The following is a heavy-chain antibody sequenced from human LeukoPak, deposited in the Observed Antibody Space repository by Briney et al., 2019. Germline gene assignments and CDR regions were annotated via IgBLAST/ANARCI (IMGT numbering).Heavy chain of an antibody. CDR3: ARGNPVDS. CDR2: MKPSGGAT. Sequence: ASVKVSCKASGYTFTSYSIHWVRQAPGQGLEWMGIMKPSGGATNYAQTFQGRVTMTRDTSTSTVYLEVSSLRSEDTAVYYCARGNPVDSWGQGTLVTVSS. CDR1: GYTFTSYS. J-gene: IGHJ4*02. V-gene: IGHV1-46*01.